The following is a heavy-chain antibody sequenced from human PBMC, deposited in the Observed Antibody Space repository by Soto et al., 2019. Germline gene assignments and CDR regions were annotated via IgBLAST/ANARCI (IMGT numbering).Heavy chain of an antibody. J-gene: IGHJ4*02. V-gene: IGHV4-30-2*01. Sequence: QLQLQESGSGLVKPSQTLSLTCAVSGGSISSGGYSWSWIRQPPGKGLEWIGYIYHSGSTYYNPSLKSRATISVDRSTNQCSLKLSAVPAADTAVYYCASLRRGWGIDYWGQGTLVTVSS. CDR3: ASLRRGWGIDY. CDR2: IYHSGST. CDR1: GGSISSGGYS. D-gene: IGHD6-19*01.